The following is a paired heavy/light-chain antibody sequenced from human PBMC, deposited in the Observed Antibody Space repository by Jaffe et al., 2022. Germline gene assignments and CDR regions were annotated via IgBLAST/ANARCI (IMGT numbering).Light chain of an antibody. CDR2: RAS. V-gene: IGKV1-5*03. CDR3: QQYNSYSWT. J-gene: IGKJ1*01. CDR1: QTINTW. Sequence: DIQMTQSPSTLSASVGDRVTITCRASQTINTWLAWYQQKPGKAPKLVIYRASSLESGVPSRFSGSGSGTEFTLTISSLQPDDFATYYCQQYNSYSWTFGQGTKVEIK.
Heavy chain of an antibody. Sequence: QVTLRESGPALVKPTQTLTLTCTFSGFSLSTSGLSVTWVRQPPGKALEWLALIGWDDDKYYSTSLKTRLTVSKDTSKNQVVLTMTNMDPVDTGTYYCARKGGYGYALHYWGRGTLVTVSS. J-gene: IGHJ4*02. V-gene: IGHV2-70*13. CDR1: GFSLSTSGLS. CDR3: ARKGGYGYALHY. D-gene: IGHD5-18*01. CDR2: IGWDDDK.